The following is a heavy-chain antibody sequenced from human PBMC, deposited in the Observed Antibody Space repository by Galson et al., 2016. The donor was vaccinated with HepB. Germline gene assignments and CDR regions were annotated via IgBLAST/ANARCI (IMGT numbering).Heavy chain of an antibody. J-gene: IGHJ4*02. CDR3: ARYRAATAYSDY. CDR2: IRAVNGNT. V-gene: IGHV1-18*01. D-gene: IGHD6-25*01. CDR1: GYTFTGYG. Sequence: SVKVSCKASGYTFTGYGISWVRQAPGQGLEWMGWIRAVNGNTRYAQRFQDRVTMTIDTSTSTAFMELRSLRSDDTAVYYCARYRAATAYSDYWGQGTLVTVSS.